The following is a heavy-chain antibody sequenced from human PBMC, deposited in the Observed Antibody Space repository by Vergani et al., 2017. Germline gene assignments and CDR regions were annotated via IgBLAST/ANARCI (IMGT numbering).Heavy chain of an antibody. CDR3: ASDTLSGQSADR. Sequence: QVQLQESGPGLVKSSETLYLTCSVSFDSIRNLYCNWIRQPPGKGLEWVGSIHYSENTNYNPSLKTRVTISVDTSKNQFALTLTSVTAADTAVYYCASDTLSGQSADRWGQGILVTVTS. D-gene: IGHD5-12*01. CDR1: FDSIRNLY. V-gene: IGHV4-59*11. CDR2: IHYSENT. J-gene: IGHJ5*02.